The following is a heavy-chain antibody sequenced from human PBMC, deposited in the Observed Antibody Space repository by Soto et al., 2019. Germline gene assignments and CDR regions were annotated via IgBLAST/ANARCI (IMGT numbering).Heavy chain of an antibody. V-gene: IGHV1-3*01. CDR3: ARGASMVRGVILDAFDI. CDR2: INAANGNA. D-gene: IGHD3-10*01. CDR1: GYTVTSYA. Sequence: QVQLVQSGAEVKKPGASVKVSCKASGYTVTSYAMLWVRQAPGQRLEWMGWINAANGNAKYSQKFQGRVTITRDTSASTAYMELSSLRSEDPAVYYCARGASMVRGVILDAFDIWGQGTMVTVSS. J-gene: IGHJ3*02.